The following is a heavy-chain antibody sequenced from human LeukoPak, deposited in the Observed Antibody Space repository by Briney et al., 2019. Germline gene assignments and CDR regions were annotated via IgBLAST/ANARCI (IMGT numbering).Heavy chain of an antibody. CDR3: ARDRASSSWFDY. D-gene: IGHD6-13*01. J-gene: IGHJ4*02. CDR2: IYYSGST. V-gene: IGHV4-30-4*01. Sequence: SQTLSLTCTVSGGSISSGDYYWSWIRQPPGKGLEWIGYIYYSGSTYYNPSLKSRVTISVDTSKNQSSLKLSSVTAADTAVYYCARDRASSSWFDYWGQGTLVTVSS. CDR1: GGSISSGDYY.